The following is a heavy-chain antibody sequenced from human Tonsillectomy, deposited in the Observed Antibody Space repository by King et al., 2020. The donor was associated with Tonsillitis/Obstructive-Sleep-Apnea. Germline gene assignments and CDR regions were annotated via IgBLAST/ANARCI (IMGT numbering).Heavy chain of an antibody. CDR2: IFSNEEK. D-gene: IGHD3-22*01. CDR1: GFSLSNARMG. J-gene: IGHJ6*03. CDR3: APPTDAYDSSGYFGGKDYYYMDV. Sequence: TLKESGPVLVKPTETLTLTCTVSGFSLSNARMGVSWIRQPPRKALECLAHIFSNEEKSYSTSLKSRLTISKDTSKSQVGLTITNMDPVDTSTYYCAPPTDAYDSSGYFGGKDYYYMDVWGKGTTVTVSS. V-gene: IGHV2-26*01.